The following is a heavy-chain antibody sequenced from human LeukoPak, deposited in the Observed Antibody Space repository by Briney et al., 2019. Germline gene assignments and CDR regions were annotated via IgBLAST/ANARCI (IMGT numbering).Heavy chain of an antibody. CDR2: IRYDGSNK. D-gene: IGHD3-10*01. CDR3: ARAKPKNMVRGLIMRRESRYYFDY. CDR1: GFTFSSYG. Sequence: GGSLRLSCAASGFTFSSYGMHWVRQAPGKGLERVAFIRYDGSNKYYADSVKGRFTISRDNSESTLYIQMNSLRAEDTAVYYCARAKPKNMVRGLIMRRESRYYFDYWGQGTLVTVSS. V-gene: IGHV3-30*02. J-gene: IGHJ4*02.